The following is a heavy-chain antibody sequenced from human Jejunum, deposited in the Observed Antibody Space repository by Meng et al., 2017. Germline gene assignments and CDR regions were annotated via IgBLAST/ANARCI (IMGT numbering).Heavy chain of an antibody. CDR3: ARLTLLEYLSYGLPYFEY. Sequence: QWGAGALTPSETLSQTCAVSVGAFNGYSGSWIPHSPGRGLGWVGGINQGGRTYNNPSLVGRATLSVDPSKQQFSLELKSMTAADTAVYYCARLTLLEYLSYGLPYFEYWGQGGLVTVSS. CDR1: VGAFNGYS. D-gene: IGHD1-1*01. V-gene: IGHV4-34*04. CDR2: INQGGRT. J-gene: IGHJ4*02.